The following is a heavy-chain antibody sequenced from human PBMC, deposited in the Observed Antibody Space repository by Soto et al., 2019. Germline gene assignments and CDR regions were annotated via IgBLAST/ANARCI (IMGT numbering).Heavy chain of an antibody. CDR1: GYSISSAYY. Sequence: PSETLCLTCVVSGYSISSAYYCSCIRQVPGKGLEWIGHIYVTGAVDYNPSLRDRITISQDTSERQFSLNLRLVTAADTAVYYCARLRIATNNYKWFDPWGQGTLVTVSS. J-gene: IGHJ5*01. D-gene: IGHD2-21*01. V-gene: IGHV4-31*11. CDR3: ARLRIATNNYKWFDP. CDR2: IYVTGAV.